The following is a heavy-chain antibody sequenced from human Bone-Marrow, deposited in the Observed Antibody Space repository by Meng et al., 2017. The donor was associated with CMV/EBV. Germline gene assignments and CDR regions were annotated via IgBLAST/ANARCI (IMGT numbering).Heavy chain of an antibody. V-gene: IGHV4-59*01. Sequence: SETLSLTCTVSGGSISSYYWSWIRQPPGKGLEWIGYIYYSGSTNYNPSLKSRVTISVDTSKNQFSLKLSSVTAADTAVYYCARTYCSSTSCYRGYFQHWGQGTLVTFSS. J-gene: IGHJ1*01. CDR1: GGSISSYY. CDR2: IYYSGST. D-gene: IGHD2-2*02. CDR3: ARTYCSSTSCYRGYFQH.